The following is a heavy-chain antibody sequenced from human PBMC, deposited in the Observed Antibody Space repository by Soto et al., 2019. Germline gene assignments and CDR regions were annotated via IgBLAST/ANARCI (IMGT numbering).Heavy chain of an antibody. Sequence: QVQLQESGPGLVKPSQTLSLTCAVSGGSISSGFYWSWIRQHPGKSLEWIGYIYYSGNTYYNPSLQSRVTISVDTSKNQFSLNLTSVTAADTAVYYCARATYYDSSGYVDYWGQGTLVTVSS. CDR2: IYYSGNT. D-gene: IGHD3-22*01. CDR1: GGSISSGFY. CDR3: ARATYYDSSGYVDY. V-gene: IGHV4-31*11. J-gene: IGHJ4*02.